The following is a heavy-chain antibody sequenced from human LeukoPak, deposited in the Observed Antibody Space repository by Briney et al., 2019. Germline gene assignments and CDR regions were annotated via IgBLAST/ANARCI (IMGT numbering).Heavy chain of an antibody. CDR3: ARIPPARGWELPKYYFDY. CDR2: ISSSGSTI. Sequence: PGGSLRLSCAASGFTFSDYYMSWIRQAPGKGLEWVSYISSSGSTIYYADSVKGRFTISRDNAKNSLYLQMNSLRAEDTAVYYCARIPPARGWELPKYYFDYWGQGTLVTVSS. J-gene: IGHJ4*02. CDR1: GFTFSDYY. D-gene: IGHD1-26*01. V-gene: IGHV3-11*01.